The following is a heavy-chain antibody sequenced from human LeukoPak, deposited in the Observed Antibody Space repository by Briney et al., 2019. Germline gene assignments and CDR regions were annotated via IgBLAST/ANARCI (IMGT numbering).Heavy chain of an antibody. V-gene: IGHV4-59*01. Sequence: SETLSLTCTVSGGSISSYYWSWIRQPPGKGLEWIGYIYYSGSTNYNPSLKSRVTISVDTSKNQFSLKLISVTAADTAEYYCARGSPTVSFVYWGEGTLVTVSS. J-gene: IGHJ4*02. CDR3: ARGSPTVSFVY. CDR2: IYYSGST. D-gene: IGHD4-17*01. CDR1: GGSISSYY.